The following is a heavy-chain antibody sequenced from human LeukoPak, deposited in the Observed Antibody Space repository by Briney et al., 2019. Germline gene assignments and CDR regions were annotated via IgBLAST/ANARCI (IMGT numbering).Heavy chain of an antibody. Sequence: SETLSLTCTVSGGSISSGSYYWSWIRQPAGKGLEWIGRIYTSGSTNYNPSLKSRVTISVDTSKNQFSLKLSSVTAADTAVYYCARVDWGSGAFDIWGQGTMVTVSS. D-gene: IGHD2-21*01. J-gene: IGHJ3*02. CDR3: ARVDWGSGAFDI. CDR2: IYTSGST. V-gene: IGHV4-61*02. CDR1: GGSISSGSYY.